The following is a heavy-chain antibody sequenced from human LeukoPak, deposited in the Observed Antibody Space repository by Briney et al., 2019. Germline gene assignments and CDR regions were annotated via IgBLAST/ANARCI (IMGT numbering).Heavy chain of an antibody. CDR1: GYTFTSYD. CDR3: ARAEMIYNSGWLYYFDY. D-gene: IGHD6-19*01. V-gene: IGHV1-8*01. CDR2: MNPNSGNT. J-gene: IGHJ4*02. Sequence: ASVKVSCKASGYTFTSYDINWVRQATGQGLEWMGWMNPNSGNTGYAQKFQGRVTMTRNTSISTAYMELSSLRSEDTAVYYCARAEMIYNSGWLYYFDYWGQGTLVTVSS.